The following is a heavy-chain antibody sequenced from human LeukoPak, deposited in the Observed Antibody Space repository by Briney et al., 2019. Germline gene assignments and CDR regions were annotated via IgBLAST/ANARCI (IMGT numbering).Heavy chain of an antibody. CDR3: ARTNAYYYDSSGYPLFDY. J-gene: IGHJ4*02. CDR2: IYYSGST. Sequence: SETQSLTCTVSGGSISSYYWSWIRQPPGKGLEWIGYIYYSGSTNYNPSLKSRVTISVDTSKNQFSLKLSSVTAADTAVYYCARTNAYYYDSSGYPLFDYWGQGTLVTVSS. D-gene: IGHD3-22*01. V-gene: IGHV4-59*01. CDR1: GGSISSYY.